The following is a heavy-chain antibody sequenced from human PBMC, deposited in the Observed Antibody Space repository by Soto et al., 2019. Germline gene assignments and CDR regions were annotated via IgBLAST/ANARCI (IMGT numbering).Heavy chain of an antibody. CDR3: ARDLSITGTPVNWFPP. V-gene: IGHV1-18*01. CDR1: GYTFTSYG. Sequence: ASVKVSCKASGYTFTSYGISWVRQAPGQGLEWMGWISAYNGSTNYAQKLQGRVTMTTDTSTSTAYMELRSLRSDDTAVYYCARDLSITGTPVNWFPPWGQGTLVPAS. CDR2: ISAYNGST. D-gene: IGHD1-20*01. J-gene: IGHJ5*02.